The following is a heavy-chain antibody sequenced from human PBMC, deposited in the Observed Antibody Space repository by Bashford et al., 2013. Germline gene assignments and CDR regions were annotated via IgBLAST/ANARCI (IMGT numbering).Heavy chain of an antibody. CDR1: GFTFRTYD. V-gene: IGHV3-23*01. D-gene: IGHD6-19*01. CDR2: ISGSGGST. CDR3: ASIAVAGTYYYYGMDV. Sequence: GGSLRLSCVATGFTFRTYDMSWLRQVPGEGLEWVSAISGSGGSTYYADSVKGRFTISRDNSKNTLYLQMNSLRAEDTAVYYCASIAVAGTYYYYGMDVWGQGTTVTVSS. J-gene: IGHJ6*02.